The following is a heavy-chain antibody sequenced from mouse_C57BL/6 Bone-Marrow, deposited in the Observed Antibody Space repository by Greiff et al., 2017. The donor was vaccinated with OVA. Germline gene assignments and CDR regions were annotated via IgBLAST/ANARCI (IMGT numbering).Heavy chain of an antibody. CDR3: ASQRGQDYFDY. V-gene: IGHV1-64*01. J-gene: IGHJ2*01. CDR1: GYTFTSYW. Sequence: QVQLQQPGAELVKPGASVKLSCKASGYTFTSYWMHWVKQRPGQGLEWIGMIHPNSGSTNYNEKFKSKATLTVDKSSSTAYMQLSSLTSEDSAVYYCASQRGQDYFDYWGQGTTLTVSS. CDR2: IHPNSGST. D-gene: IGHD3-3*01.